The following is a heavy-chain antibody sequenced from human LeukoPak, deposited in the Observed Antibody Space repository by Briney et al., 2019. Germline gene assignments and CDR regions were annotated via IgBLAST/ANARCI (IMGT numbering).Heavy chain of an antibody. J-gene: IGHJ4*02. D-gene: IGHD3-16*01. CDR1: GFTFRHYS. CDR2: VSFDGKIE. Sequence: GTSLRLSCAASGFTFRHYSMHWVRQAPGKGLEWVAVVSFDGKIEYYADSVKGRFSISGDNSNSTLYLQMDSLRPDDTGLYYCVRARVTRGLGYWGQGTPVTVS. CDR3: VRARVTRGLGY. V-gene: IGHV3-30*01.